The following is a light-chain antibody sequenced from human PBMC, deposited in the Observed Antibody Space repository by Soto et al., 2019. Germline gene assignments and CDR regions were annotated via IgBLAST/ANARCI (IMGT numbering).Light chain of an antibody. CDR2: AAS. V-gene: IGKV1D-12*01. J-gene: IGKJ2*01. CDR3: QQTNSFSQP. Sequence: DIPMTQSPSSVSASVGDRVTITCRASQAINRWVAWYQQIPGKAPKLLIYAASSLQRGVPSRFSGSGSGTEFTLTISSLQPEDVATYYCQQTNSFSQPFGQGTKLEIK. CDR1: QAINRW.